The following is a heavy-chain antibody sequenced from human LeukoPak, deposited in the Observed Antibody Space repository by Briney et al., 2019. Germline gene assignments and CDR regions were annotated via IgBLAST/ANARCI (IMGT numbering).Heavy chain of an antibody. D-gene: IGHD2-2*01. CDR2: INHSGST. CDR1: GGSFSGYY. J-gene: IGHJ6*02. Sequence: SETLSPTCAVYGGSFSGYYWSWIRQPPGKGLEWIGEINHSGSTNYNPSLKSRVTISVDTSKNQFSLKLSSVTAADTAVYYCARPPPPIVVVPAANERRLEYYYYGMDVWGQGTAVTVSS. V-gene: IGHV4-34*01. CDR3: ARPPPPIVVVPAANERRLEYYYYGMDV.